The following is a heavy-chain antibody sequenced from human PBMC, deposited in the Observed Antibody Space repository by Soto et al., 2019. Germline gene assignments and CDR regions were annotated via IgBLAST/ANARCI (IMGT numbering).Heavy chain of an antibody. D-gene: IGHD5-18*01. Sequence: SETLSLTCTVSGGSISSGDYYWSWIRQPPGKGLEWIGYIYYSGSTYYNPSLKSRVTISVDTSKNQFSLKLSSVTAADTAVYYCARAGGYSYGTADYWGQGTLVTVSS. CDR3: ARAGGYSYGTADY. CDR1: GGSISSGDYY. J-gene: IGHJ4*02. CDR2: IYYSGST. V-gene: IGHV4-30-4*01.